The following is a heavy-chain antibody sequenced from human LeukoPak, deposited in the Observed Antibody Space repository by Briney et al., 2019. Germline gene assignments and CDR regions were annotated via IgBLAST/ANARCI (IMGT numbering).Heavy chain of an antibody. CDR3: TRGGVWSGYYHFDS. Sequence: PGGSLRLSCAASGFTFSSYWMHWVRQAPGKGLVWVSRIKTDGTITSYADSVKGRFTISRDNAKNTLYLQTNSLRAEDTAVYYCTRGGVWSGYYHFDSWGQGALVTVSS. V-gene: IGHV3-74*01. CDR1: GFTFSSYW. D-gene: IGHD3-3*01. CDR2: IKTDGTIT. J-gene: IGHJ4*02.